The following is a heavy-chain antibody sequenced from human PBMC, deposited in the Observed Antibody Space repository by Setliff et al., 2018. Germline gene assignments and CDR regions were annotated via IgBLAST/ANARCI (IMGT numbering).Heavy chain of an antibody. CDR2: IYHSGST. V-gene: IGHV4-38-2*01. J-gene: IGHJ4*02. Sequence: SETLSLTCGVSGFSIYSGYYWGWIRQPPGKGLEWIGSIYHSGSTRFNPSLKSRVTISVDTSKNQFSLKLNSVTAADTAVYYCARRGLGSYYDGSDFLSFDYWGQGNLVTVS. CDR3: ARRGLGSYYDGSDFLSFDY. D-gene: IGHD3-22*01. CDR1: GFSIYSGYY.